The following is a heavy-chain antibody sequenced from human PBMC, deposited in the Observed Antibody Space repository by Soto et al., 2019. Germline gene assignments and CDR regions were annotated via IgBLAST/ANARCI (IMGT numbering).Heavy chain of an antibody. D-gene: IGHD4-17*01. Sequence: GGSLRLSCAASGFTFSDYAMHWVRQAPGKGLEWVAIISFDGSNEHYADSVQGRFTISRDNSENALYLQMNSLRADDTAVYYCARPAATVIFYSGMDVWGQGTTVTVSS. CDR3: ARPAATVIFYSGMDV. CDR1: GFTFSDYA. CDR2: ISFDGSNE. V-gene: IGHV3-30-3*01. J-gene: IGHJ6*02.